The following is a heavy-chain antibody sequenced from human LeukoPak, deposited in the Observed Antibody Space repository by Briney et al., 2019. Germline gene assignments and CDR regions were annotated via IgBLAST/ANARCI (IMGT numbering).Heavy chain of an antibody. CDR2: INPSGGST. J-gene: IGHJ4*02. Sequence: ASVKVSCKASGYTFTSYYMHWVRQAPGQGLEWMGIINPSGGSTSYAQKFQGRVTMTRDTSTSTVYMELSSLRSEDTAVYYCARSGYYYDSSGYYYSDFDYWGQGTLATVSS. CDR1: GYTFTSYY. V-gene: IGHV1-46*01. D-gene: IGHD3-22*01. CDR3: ARSGYYYDSSGYYYSDFDY.